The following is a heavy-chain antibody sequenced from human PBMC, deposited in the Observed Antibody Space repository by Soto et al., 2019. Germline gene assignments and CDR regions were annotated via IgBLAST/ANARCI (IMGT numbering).Heavy chain of an antibody. D-gene: IGHD3-22*01. J-gene: IGHJ6*02. CDR3: ARDLYDSSAYPTDAALNYYCAGLDV. Sequence: QVQLVQSGAEVKKPGSSVKVSCEASGGTFSNYAISWVRRAPGQGLEWMGGIIPIVDTANYAQKFQGRVTFTAAESTSTAYMELSSLRSADTAVYYCARDLYDSSAYPTDAALNYYCAGLDVWGQGTTVTVSS. CDR2: IIPIVDTA. CDR1: GGTFSNYA. V-gene: IGHV1-69*01.